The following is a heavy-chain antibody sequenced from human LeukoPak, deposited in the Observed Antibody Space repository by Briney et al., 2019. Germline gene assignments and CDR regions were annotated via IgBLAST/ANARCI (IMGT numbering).Heavy chain of an antibody. Sequence: TSETLSLTCTVSSDSITNDFFWGWVRQPPGKELEWIGSFCLGRDTYYRPSLKSRVTISVDTSKNQFSLNLNSGTAADTAVYYCAWWASTSREPGGFFDHWGQGTLVTVSS. CDR1: SDSITNDFF. CDR2: FCLGRDT. D-gene: IGHD1-14*01. CDR3: AWWASTSREPGGFFDH. V-gene: IGHV4-38-2*02. J-gene: IGHJ4*02.